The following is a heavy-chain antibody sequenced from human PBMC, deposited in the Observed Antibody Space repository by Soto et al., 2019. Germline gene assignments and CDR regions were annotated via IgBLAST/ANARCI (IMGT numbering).Heavy chain of an antibody. CDR3: ARGRYYGSGSYGASPPQYYYYGMDV. CDR2: IIPILGIA. V-gene: IGHV1-69*02. J-gene: IGHJ6*02. Sequence: SVKVSCKASGGTFSSYTISWVRQAPGQGLEWMGRIIPILGIANYAQKFQGRVTITADKSTSTAYMELSSLRSEDTAVYYCARGRYYGSGSYGASPPQYYYYGMDVWGQGTTVTVSS. D-gene: IGHD3-10*01. CDR1: GGTFSSYT.